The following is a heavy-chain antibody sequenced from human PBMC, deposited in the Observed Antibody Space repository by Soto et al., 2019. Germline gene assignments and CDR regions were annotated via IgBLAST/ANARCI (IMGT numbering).Heavy chain of an antibody. Sequence: QVQLQESGPGLVKPSETLSLTCTVSGGSVSSGSYYWSWIRQPPGKGLEWIGYIYYSGSTNYNPSLKSRVTISVDTSKNQFSLKLSSVTAADTAVYYCASTDSNHYCYYYGMDVWGQGTTVTVSS. V-gene: IGHV4-61*01. J-gene: IGHJ6*02. CDR3: ASTDSNHYCYYYGMDV. CDR1: GGSVSSGSYY. D-gene: IGHD3-3*01. CDR2: IYYSGST.